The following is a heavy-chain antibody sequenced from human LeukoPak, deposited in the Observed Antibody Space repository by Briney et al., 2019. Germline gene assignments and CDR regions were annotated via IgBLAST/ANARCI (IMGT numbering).Heavy chain of an antibody. Sequence: PGGSLRLSCAASGFTFSSYEMNWVRQAPGKGLEWVSYISSSGSTIYYADSVKGRFTISRDNAKNSLYLQMNSLRAEDTAVYYCARDAIVVPAAIRQGFMDVWGKGTTVTISS. CDR2: ISSSGSTI. CDR1: GFTFSSYE. V-gene: IGHV3-48*03. D-gene: IGHD2-2*01. J-gene: IGHJ6*03. CDR3: ARDAIVVPAAIRQGFMDV.